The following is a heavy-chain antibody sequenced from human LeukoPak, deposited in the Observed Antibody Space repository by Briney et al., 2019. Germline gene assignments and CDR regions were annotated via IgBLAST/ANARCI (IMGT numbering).Heavy chain of an antibody. J-gene: IGHJ6*02. Sequence: SETLSLTCTVSGGSVNSGSYFWSWFRQPPGKRLEWIGYIQNSATTNYNPSLESCVAIFVDSSKDQFSLRVTSVTAADTAVYYCATDYSNFYGMDVWGQGTTVTVSS. D-gene: IGHD4-11*01. CDR3: ATDYSNFYGMDV. CDR1: GGSVNSGSYF. V-gene: IGHV4-61*01. CDR2: IQNSATT.